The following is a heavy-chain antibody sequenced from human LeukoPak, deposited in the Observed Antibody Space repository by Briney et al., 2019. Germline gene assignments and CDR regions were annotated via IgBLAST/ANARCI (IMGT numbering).Heavy chain of an antibody. V-gene: IGHV3-23*01. Sequence: PGGSLRLSCAASGFTFSSYAMSWVRQAPGKGLEWVSAISGSGGSTYYADSVKGRFTISRDNSKNTLYLQMNSLRAEDTAVYYVAKAGKRWFREFHFDYWGQGTLVTVSS. D-gene: IGHD3-10*01. CDR2: ISGSGGST. CDR1: GFTFSSYA. CDR3: AKAGKRWFREFHFDY. J-gene: IGHJ4*02.